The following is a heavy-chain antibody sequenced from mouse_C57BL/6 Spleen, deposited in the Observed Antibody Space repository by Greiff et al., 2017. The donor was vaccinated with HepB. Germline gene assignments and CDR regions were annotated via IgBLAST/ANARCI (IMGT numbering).Heavy chain of an antibody. Sequence: EVQGVESGGGLVKPGGSLKLSCAASGFTFSSYAMSWVRQTPEKRLEWVATISDGGSYTYYPDNVKGRFTISRDNAKNNLYLQMSHLKSEDTAMYYCARVGDGGAMGYWGQGTSVTVSS. D-gene: IGHD3-3*01. J-gene: IGHJ4*01. V-gene: IGHV5-4*01. CDR2: ISDGGSYT. CDR1: GFTFSSYA. CDR3: ARVGDGGAMGY.